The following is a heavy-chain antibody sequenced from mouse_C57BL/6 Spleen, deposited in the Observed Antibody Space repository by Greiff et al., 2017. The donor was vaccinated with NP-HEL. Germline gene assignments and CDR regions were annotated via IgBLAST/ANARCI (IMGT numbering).Heavy chain of an antibody. J-gene: IGHJ2*01. CDR3: ARHKAREVVSHLDY. CDR1: GFTFSSYG. V-gene: IGHV5-6*01. CDR2: ISSGGSYT. D-gene: IGHD1-1*01. Sequence: EVKLVESGGDLVKPGGSLKLSCAASGFTFSSYGMSWVRQTPDKRLEWVATISSGGSYTYYPDSVKGRFTISRDNAKNTLYLQMSSLKSEDTAMYYCARHKAREVVSHLDYWGQGTTLTVSS.